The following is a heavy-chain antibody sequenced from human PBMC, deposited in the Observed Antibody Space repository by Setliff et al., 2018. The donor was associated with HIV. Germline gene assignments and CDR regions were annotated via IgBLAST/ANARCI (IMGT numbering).Heavy chain of an antibody. V-gene: IGHV4-59*11. CDR3: ARVLDPGIAVATHAFDI. CDR1: GTSINSHY. Sequence: SETLSLTCTVSGTSINSHYWSWIRQTPGKGLQWIGLIYYTGIPTYNPSLEGRITMSVDRSKNQFSLRLTSVTAADTAMYYCARVLDPGIAVATHAFDIWGQGTMVTVSS. J-gene: IGHJ3*02. D-gene: IGHD6-19*01. CDR2: IYYTGIP.